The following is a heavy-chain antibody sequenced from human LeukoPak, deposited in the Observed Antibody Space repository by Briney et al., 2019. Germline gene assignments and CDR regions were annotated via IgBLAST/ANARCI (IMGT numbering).Heavy chain of an antibody. D-gene: IGHD5-12*01. Sequence: SETLSLTCTVSGGSISTSGYYWSWIRQPAGKGLELIGRIYISGSTNYNPSLKSRVTISVDTSKNQFSLKLSSVTAADTAVYYCARSLRGYSGLGVWGKGTTVTISS. CDR1: GGSISTSGYY. CDR2: IYISGST. J-gene: IGHJ6*04. CDR3: ARSLRGYSGLGV. V-gene: IGHV4-61*02.